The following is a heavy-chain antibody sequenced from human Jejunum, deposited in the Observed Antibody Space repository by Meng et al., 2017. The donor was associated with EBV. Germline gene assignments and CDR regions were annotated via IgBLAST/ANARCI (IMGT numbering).Heavy chain of an antibody. V-gene: IGHV4-4*02. Sequence: QVQLQESGPGLVKPSGTLSLTCAVSGDSTSSSHWRSWVRQPPGKGLEWIGEMHPGGSTNYNPSLKSRVTISVDNSKNQFSLKLTSVTAADTAVYYCAKSNDYSLNSWGQGTLVTVSS. CDR1: GDSTSSSHW. CDR2: MHPGGST. J-gene: IGHJ4*02. D-gene: IGHD4-11*01. CDR3: AKSNDYSLNS.